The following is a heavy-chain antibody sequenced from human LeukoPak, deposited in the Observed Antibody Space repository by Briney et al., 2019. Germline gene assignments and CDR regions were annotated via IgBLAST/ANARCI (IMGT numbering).Heavy chain of an antibody. J-gene: IGHJ4*02. CDR3: ARDGGAGTFDY. V-gene: IGHV3-21*01. Sequence: GGSLRLSCAASGFTFSSYSMNWVRQAPGKGVEWVSSISRSSSYIYYADSVKGRFPLSRDNAKNSLYLQMNSLRAEDTAVYYCARDGGAGTFDYWGQGTLVTVSS. D-gene: IGHD3-3*01. CDR2: ISRSSSYI. CDR1: GFTFSSYS.